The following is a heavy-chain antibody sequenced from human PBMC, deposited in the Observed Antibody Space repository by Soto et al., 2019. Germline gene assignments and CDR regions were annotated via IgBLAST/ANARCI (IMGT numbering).Heavy chain of an antibody. CDR2: IYHSGST. Sequence: QLQLQESGSGLVKPSQTLSLTCAVSGGSISSGDYSWSWIRQPPGKGLEWIGFIYHSGSTYYNPSLKSRVTISVDRSKNQFSLKLSSVTAADTAVYYCARVNTSYSAFDIWGQGTMVTVSS. J-gene: IGHJ3*02. CDR1: GGSISSGDYS. D-gene: IGHD2-2*01. V-gene: IGHV4-30-2*01. CDR3: ARVNTSYSAFDI.